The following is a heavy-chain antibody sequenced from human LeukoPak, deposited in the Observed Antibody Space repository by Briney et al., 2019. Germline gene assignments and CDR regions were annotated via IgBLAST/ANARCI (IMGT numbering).Heavy chain of an antibody. V-gene: IGHV3-53*01. CDR1: GFTVSTKY. J-gene: IGHJ4*02. CDR2: IYSGGST. Sequence: PGGSLRLSCAASGFTVSTKYMSWVRQAPGKGLEWVSVIYSGGSTYYTDSVKGRFTISRDNSKNTLYLQMNSLRAEDTAVYYCAGGTDDYNIYGEWGQGTLVTVSS. D-gene: IGHD5-24*01. CDR3: AGGTDDYNIYGE.